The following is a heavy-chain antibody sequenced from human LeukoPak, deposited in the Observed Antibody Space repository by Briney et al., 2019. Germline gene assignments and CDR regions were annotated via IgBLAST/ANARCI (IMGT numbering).Heavy chain of an antibody. CDR2: VYHSGST. CDR3: ARAVTTVTTPNYFDY. J-gene: IGHJ4*02. Sequence: PSATLSLTCAVSGASISNTNWWSWVRQTPGRGLEWIGQVYHSGSTSYNPSLKSRVTMSVDKSRNQFSLNLNSVTAADTAVYYCARAVTTVTTPNYFDYWGQGTLVTVSS. V-gene: IGHV4-4*02. D-gene: IGHD4-17*01. CDR1: GASISNTNW.